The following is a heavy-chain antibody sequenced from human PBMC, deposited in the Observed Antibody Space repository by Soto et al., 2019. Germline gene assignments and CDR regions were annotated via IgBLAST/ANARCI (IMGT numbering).Heavy chain of an antibody. CDR3: ARDRYIVVVPAAMRAVAGISYSPRAEYFQH. D-gene: IGHD2-2*01. Sequence: QVQLVQSGAEVKKPGASVKVSCKASGYTFTSYGISWGRQAPRQGLEWMGWISAYNGNTNYAQQLQGRVSMTTDTSPSTAYMELRSLGFDETAVYYCARDRYIVVVPAAMRAVAGISYSPRAEYFQHSGGGTLVTVSS. V-gene: IGHV1-18*01. CDR2: ISAYNGNT. J-gene: IGHJ1*01. CDR1: GYTFTSYG.